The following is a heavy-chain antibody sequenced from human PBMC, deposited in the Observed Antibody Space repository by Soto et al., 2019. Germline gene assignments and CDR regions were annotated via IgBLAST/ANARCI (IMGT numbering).Heavy chain of an antibody. CDR2: IIPIFGTA. CDR3: ARTLHRAMVLFDY. Sequence: ASVKVSCKASGGTFSSYAISWVRQAPGQGLEWMGGIIPIFGTANYAQKFQGRVTITADESTSTAYMELSSLRSEGTAVYYCARTLHRAMVLFDYWGQGTLVTVS. D-gene: IGHD5-18*01. V-gene: IGHV1-69*13. J-gene: IGHJ4*02. CDR1: GGTFSSYA.